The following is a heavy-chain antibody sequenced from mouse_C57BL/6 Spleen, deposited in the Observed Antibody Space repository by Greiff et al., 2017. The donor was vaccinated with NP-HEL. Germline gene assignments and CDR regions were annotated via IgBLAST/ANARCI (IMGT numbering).Heavy chain of an antibody. CDR3: ARITAGGGYFDY. D-gene: IGHD1-1*01. J-gene: IGHJ2*01. Sequence: EVHLVESGGGLVKPGGSLKLSCAASGFTFSSYAMSWVRQTPEKRLEWVATISAGGSYTYYPDNVKGRFTISRDNAKNNLYLQLSHLKSEDTAMDYWARITAGGGYFDYWGQGTTLTVSS. V-gene: IGHV5-4*01. CDR1: GFTFSSYA. CDR2: ISAGGSYT.